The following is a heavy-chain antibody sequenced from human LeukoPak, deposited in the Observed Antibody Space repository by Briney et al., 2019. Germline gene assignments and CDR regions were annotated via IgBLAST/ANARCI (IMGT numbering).Heavy chain of an antibody. J-gene: IGHJ5*02. Sequence: GGPLRLSCAASGFTFSNYWMHWVRHAPGKGLVWVSRINSDGSSTNYADSVKGRFTISRDNAKNTLYLQMNSLRAEDTAVYYCARDPHGYWWFDPWGQGTLVTVSS. CDR3: ARDPHGYWWFDP. D-gene: IGHD5-18*01. V-gene: IGHV3-74*01. CDR2: INSDGSST. CDR1: GFTFSNYW.